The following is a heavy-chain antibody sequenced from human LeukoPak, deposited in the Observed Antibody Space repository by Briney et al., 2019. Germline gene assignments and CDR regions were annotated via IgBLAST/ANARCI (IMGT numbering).Heavy chain of an antibody. Sequence: PGGSLRLSCAASGFTFSTYAMSSVRQAPGKGVEWVSAISVSGGNTYYAASVRGRFPIPRDNSKNTLYLKLNSLRAEATAVYYSAKDQGSGAAAGHSFYFDYWGQGTLVTVSS. CDR2: ISVSGGNT. CDR3: AKDQGSGAAAGHSFYFDY. V-gene: IGHV3-23*01. CDR1: GFTFSTYA. J-gene: IGHJ4*02. D-gene: IGHD6-25*01.